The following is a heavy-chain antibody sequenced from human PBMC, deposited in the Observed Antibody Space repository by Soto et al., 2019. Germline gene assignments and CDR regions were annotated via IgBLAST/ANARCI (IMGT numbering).Heavy chain of an antibody. CDR2: ISGSGGST. J-gene: IGHJ3*02. CDR1: GFTFSSYA. Sequence: GGSLRLSCAASGFTFSSYAMSWVRQAPGKGLEWVSAISGSGGSTYYADSVKGRFTISRDNSKNTLYLQMNSLRAEDTAVYYCAKVSPPIFGVASDAFDIWGQGTMVTVSS. V-gene: IGHV3-23*01. D-gene: IGHD3-3*01. CDR3: AKVSPPIFGVASDAFDI.